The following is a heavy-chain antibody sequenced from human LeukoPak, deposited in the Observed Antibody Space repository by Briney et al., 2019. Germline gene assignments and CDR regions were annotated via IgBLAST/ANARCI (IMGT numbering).Heavy chain of an antibody. CDR3: SSYPPDYGLWYFDL. CDR1: GFTFSSYS. CDR2: INSDGSST. D-gene: IGHD4-17*01. Sequence: GGSLRLSCAASGFTFSSYSMNWVRQAPGKGLVWVSRINSDGSSTGYADSVKGRFTISRDNAKNTLYLQMNSLRAEDTAVYYCSSYPPDYGLWYFDLWGRGTLVTVSS. V-gene: IGHV3-74*01. J-gene: IGHJ2*01.